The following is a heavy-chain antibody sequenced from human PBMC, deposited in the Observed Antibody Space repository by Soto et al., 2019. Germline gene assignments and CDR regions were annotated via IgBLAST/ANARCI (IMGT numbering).Heavy chain of an antibody. D-gene: IGHD3-10*01. J-gene: IGHJ6*02. CDR1: GYIFTNNY. CDR2: INPSGGST. V-gene: IGHV1-46*01. CDR3: ARERDGSGRYGLDV. Sequence: ASVKVSCKASGYIFTNNYMHWVRQAPGQGLEWMGIINPSGGSTSYAQKFQGRVTMTRDTSTNTVYMNLSSLRSEDTAVYYCARERDGSGRYGLDVWGQGTTVTVSS.